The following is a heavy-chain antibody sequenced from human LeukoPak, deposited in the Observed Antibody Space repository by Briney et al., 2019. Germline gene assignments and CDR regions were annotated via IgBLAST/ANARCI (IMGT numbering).Heavy chain of an antibody. CDR3: ARGRGYCSSTSCYRFDP. D-gene: IGHD2-2*03. Sequence: ASVTVSCKASGYTFTSYDINWVRQAPGQGLEWMGWMNPNSGNTGYAQKFKGRVTMTRNTSISKAYMELSSLRSEDTAVYYCARGRGYCSSTSCYRFDPWGQGTLVTVSS. V-gene: IGHV1-8*01. J-gene: IGHJ5*02. CDR2: MNPNSGNT. CDR1: GYTFTSYD.